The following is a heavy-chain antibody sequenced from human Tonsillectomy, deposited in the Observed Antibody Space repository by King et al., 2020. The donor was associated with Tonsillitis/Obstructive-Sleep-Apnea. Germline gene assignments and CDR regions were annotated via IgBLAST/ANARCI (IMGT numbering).Heavy chain of an antibody. CDR3: ASQGEFSRSRWFDS. Sequence: QLQESGPGLVKPSETLSLTCTVSGASVSSRSFCWGWLRQPPGRGLEWIGSVCYSGSTYKNPSLNSRVTTSTDTSKNHFSLKLSSVTAADTAVYYCASQGEFSRSRWFDSWGQGTQVIVSS. CDR1: GASVSSRSFC. D-gene: IGHD6-6*01. V-gene: IGHV4-39*02. CDR2: VCYSGST. J-gene: IGHJ5*01.